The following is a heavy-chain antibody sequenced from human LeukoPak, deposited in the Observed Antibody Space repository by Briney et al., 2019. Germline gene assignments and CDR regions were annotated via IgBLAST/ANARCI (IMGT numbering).Heavy chain of an antibody. CDR1: GFTFSSYG. J-gene: IGHJ6*02. D-gene: IGHD5-18*01. Sequence: PGGSLRLSCAASGFTFSSYGMHWVRQAPGKGLEWVAVIWYDGSNKYYADSVKGRFTISRDNSKNTLYLQMNSLRAEDAAVYYCARPGVNTAMVYYYGMDVWGQGTTVTVSS. CDR3: ARPGVNTAMVYYYGMDV. CDR2: IWYDGSNK. V-gene: IGHV3-33*01.